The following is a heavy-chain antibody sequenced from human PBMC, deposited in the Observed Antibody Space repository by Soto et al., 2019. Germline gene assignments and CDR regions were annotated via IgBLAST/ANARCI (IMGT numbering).Heavy chain of an antibody. CDR1: GGSFSGYY. CDR3: ARGVGAGNGAFDI. CDR2: INHSGST. V-gene: IGHV4-34*01. D-gene: IGHD1-26*01. Sequence: QVQLQQWGAGLLKPSETLSLTCAVYGGSFSGYYWSWIRQPPGKGLEWIGEINHSGSTNYNPSLKSRVTISVDTSKNQFSLKLSSVTAADTAVYYCARGVGAGNGAFDIWGQGTMVTVSS. J-gene: IGHJ3*02.